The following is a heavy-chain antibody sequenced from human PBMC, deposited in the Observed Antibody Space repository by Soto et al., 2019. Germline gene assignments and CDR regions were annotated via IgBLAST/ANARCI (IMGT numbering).Heavy chain of an antibody. V-gene: IGHV4-59*01. CDR3: ARGYCTTSNCYARWFDL. D-gene: IGHD2-2*01. Sequence: SETLSLTCSVSGGSITGYYCSWIRQVPGKGLEWIGYISYSGSTNYNPSLKSRVTMSVDTSKNQFSLNLNSVTAADTAVYYCARGYCTTSNCYARWFDLWGQGTLVTVS. CDR1: GGSITGYY. CDR2: ISYSGST. J-gene: IGHJ5*02.